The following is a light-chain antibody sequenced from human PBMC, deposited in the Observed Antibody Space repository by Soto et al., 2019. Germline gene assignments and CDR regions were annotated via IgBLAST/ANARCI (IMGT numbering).Light chain of an antibody. J-gene: IGKJ2*01. CDR2: GAS. Sequence: ETVMTQSPGTLSVSPGERATISCRASQGFGTNVAWYQHFPGQAPRLLIHGASTSANGVPARFSCSGAGTEFTLTINSVQSEDFATYYCQPYNDWPPNDTFGRGTKLEIK. CDR1: QGFGTN. V-gene: IGKV3-15*01. CDR3: QPYNDWPPNDT.